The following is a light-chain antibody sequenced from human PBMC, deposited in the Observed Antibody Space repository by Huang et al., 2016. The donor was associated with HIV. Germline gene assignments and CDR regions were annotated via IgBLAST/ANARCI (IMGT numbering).Light chain of an antibody. J-gene: IGKJ5*01. CDR1: QSLLHSYGYNY. V-gene: IGKV2-28*01. CDR3: MQALQTPIT. Sequence: DIVMTQSPLSLPVTPGESASISCRSSQSLLHSYGYNYWDWYVQKPGQSPQLLIYLVSKRASGVPDRFSGSGSGTDFTLKISRVEAEDVGVYFGMQALQTPITFGQGTRLEIK. CDR2: LVS.